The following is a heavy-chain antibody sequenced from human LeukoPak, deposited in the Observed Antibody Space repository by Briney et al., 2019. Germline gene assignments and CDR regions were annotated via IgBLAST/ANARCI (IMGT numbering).Heavy chain of an antibody. CDR1: GGTFSSYA. CDR2: IIPIFGTA. V-gene: IGHV1-69*05. J-gene: IGHJ6*03. CDR3: ARVASSSLYYYYYYMDV. Sequence: SVKVSCKASGGTFSSYAISWVRQAPGQGLEWMGGIIPIFGTANYAQKFQGRVTITTVESTSTAYMELSSLRSEDTAVYYCARVASSSLYYYYYYMDVWGKGTTVTVSS. D-gene: IGHD6-6*01.